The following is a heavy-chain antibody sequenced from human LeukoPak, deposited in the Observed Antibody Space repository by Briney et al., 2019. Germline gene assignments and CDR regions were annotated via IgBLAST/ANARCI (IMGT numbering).Heavy chain of an antibody. CDR2: FDPEDGET. D-gene: IGHD3-16*02. J-gene: IGHJ4*02. CDR3: ATSTYVWGSYRFDY. Sequence: ASVKVSCKGSGYTLTELSMHWVRQAPGKGLEWMGGFDPEDGETIYAQKFQGRVTMTEDTSTDTAYMELSSLRSEDTAVYYCATSTYVWGSYRFDYWGQGTLVTVSS. CDR1: GYTLTELS. V-gene: IGHV1-24*01.